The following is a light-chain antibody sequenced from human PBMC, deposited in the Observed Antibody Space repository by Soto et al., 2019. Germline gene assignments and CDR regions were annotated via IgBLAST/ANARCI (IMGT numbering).Light chain of an antibody. V-gene: IGKV3-15*01. Sequence: EIVMTQSPATLSVSPGERATLSCRASQSFSSNLAWYQQKPGQAPRLLIYGASTRATGIPARFSGSGSGTEFTLTISSLQPDDSATYYCQHYSLYSPWTFGQGTKVDIK. CDR2: GAS. CDR1: QSFSSN. J-gene: IGKJ1*01. CDR3: QHYSLYSPWT.